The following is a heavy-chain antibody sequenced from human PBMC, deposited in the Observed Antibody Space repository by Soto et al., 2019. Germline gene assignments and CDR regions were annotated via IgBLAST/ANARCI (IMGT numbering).Heavy chain of an antibody. V-gene: IGHV3-23*01. CDR3: AKATYYDSSGSLDY. Sequence: PGGSLRLSCAASGFTFSSYAMSWVRQAPGKGLEWVSAISGSGGSTYYADSVKGRFTISRDNSKNTLYLQMNSLRAEDTAVYYCAKATYYDSSGSLDYWGQGTLVTVSS. CDR1: GFTFSSYA. CDR2: ISGSGGST. J-gene: IGHJ4*02. D-gene: IGHD3-22*01.